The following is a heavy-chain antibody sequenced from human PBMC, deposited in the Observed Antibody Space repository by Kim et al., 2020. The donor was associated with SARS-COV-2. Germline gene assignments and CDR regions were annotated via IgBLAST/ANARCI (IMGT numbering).Heavy chain of an antibody. CDR2: ISAYNGNT. CDR3: ARDLRRPWDQIAARPLGY. CDR1: GYTFTSYG. J-gene: IGHJ4*02. D-gene: IGHD6-6*01. Sequence: ASVKVSCKASGYTFTSYGISWVRQAPGQGLDWMGWISAYNGNTNYAQKLQGRVTMTTDTSTSTAYMELRSLRSDDTAVYYCARDLRRPWDQIAARPLGYWGQGTLVTVSS. V-gene: IGHV1-18*04.